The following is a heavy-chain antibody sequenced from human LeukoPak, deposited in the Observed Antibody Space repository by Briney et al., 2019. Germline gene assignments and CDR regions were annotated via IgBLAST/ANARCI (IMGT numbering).Heavy chain of an antibody. J-gene: IGHJ4*02. CDR3: ARDGAGAVGTFAY. V-gene: IGHV3-66*01. CDR2: IYSGGST. D-gene: IGHD1-26*01. CDR1: GFTFSSYA. Sequence: GALRLSCAASGFTFSSYAMSWVRQAPGKGLEWVSDIYSGGSTYYADSVKGRFSISRDNSKNLLYLQMNGLRAEDTAVYYCARDGAGAVGTFAYWGQGTLVTVSS.